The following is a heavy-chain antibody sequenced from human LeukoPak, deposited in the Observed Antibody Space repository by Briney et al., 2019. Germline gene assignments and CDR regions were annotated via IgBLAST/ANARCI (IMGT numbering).Heavy chain of an antibody. V-gene: IGHV3-23*01. D-gene: IGHD3-3*01. CDR2: ISGSGGST. Sequence: GGSLRLSCAASGFTFSSYAMSWVRQAPGKGLEWVTIISGSGGSTYYADSVKGRFTISRDNYKNTLYLQMNSLRAEDTAVYYCAKYVLRFLEPGLNYYMDVWGKGTTVTVSS. CDR3: AKYVLRFLEPGLNYYMDV. J-gene: IGHJ6*03. CDR1: GFTFSSYA.